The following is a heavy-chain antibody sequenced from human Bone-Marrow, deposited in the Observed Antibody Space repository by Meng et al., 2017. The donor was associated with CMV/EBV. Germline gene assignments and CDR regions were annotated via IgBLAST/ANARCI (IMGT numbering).Heavy chain of an antibody. J-gene: IGHJ4*02. CDR1: GFTFSSYG. CDR3: ATGPIAAAGTEY. V-gene: IGHV3-30*02. Sequence: GGSLRLSCAASGFTFSSYGMHWVRQAPGKGLEWVAFIRYDGSNKYYADSVKGRFTISRDNSKNTLYLQMNSLRAEDTAVYYCATGPIAAAGTEYWGQGTRVTVSS. CDR2: IRYDGSNK. D-gene: IGHD6-13*01.